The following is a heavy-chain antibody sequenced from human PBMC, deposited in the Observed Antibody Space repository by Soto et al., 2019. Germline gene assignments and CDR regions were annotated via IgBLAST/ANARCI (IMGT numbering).Heavy chain of an antibody. CDR3: ATGLAHYYDDSTGLYNAVDL. V-gene: IGHV1-46*03. Sequence: RLEWMGMINPRGGRTTYPQKFQGRVTMTTDTSKSTVYMELSSLRSEDTAVYYCATGLAHYYDDSTGLYNAVDLRGQCTMVTV. J-gene: IGHJ3*01. CDR2: INPRGGRT. D-gene: IGHD3-22*01.